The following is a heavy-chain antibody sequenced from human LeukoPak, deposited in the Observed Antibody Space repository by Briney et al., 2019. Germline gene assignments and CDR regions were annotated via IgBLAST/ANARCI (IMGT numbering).Heavy chain of an antibody. V-gene: IGHV3-30*18. D-gene: IGHD6-13*01. Sequence: GGSLRLSCAASGFTFSSYGMHWVRQAPGKGLEWVAVISYDGSNKYYADSVKGRFTISRDNSENTLYLQMNSLRAEDTAVYYCAKDEEYSSSWTHLDYWGQGTLVTVSS. J-gene: IGHJ4*02. CDR3: AKDEEYSSSWTHLDY. CDR1: GFTFSSYG. CDR2: ISYDGSNK.